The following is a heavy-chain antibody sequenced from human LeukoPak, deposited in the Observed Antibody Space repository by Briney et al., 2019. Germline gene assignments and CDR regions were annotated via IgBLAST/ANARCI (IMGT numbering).Heavy chain of an antibody. CDR3: AKIDRQYCSRSSCYALDF. CDR1: GYSFTSYR. CDR2: IYPGDSDT. V-gene: IGHV5-51*01. J-gene: IGHJ4*02. Sequence: GESLKISCKCSGYSFTSYRIGWVRQMPGKGLEWMGIIYPGDSDTRYSPSFQGQVTISVDKSISTAYLQWSSLKASDTAIYYCAKIDRQYCSRSSCYALDFWGQGTQVTVSS. D-gene: IGHD2-2*01.